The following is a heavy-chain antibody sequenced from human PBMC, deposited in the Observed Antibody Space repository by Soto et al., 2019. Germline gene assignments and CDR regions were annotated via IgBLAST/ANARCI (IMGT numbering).Heavy chain of an antibody. J-gene: IGHJ4*02. Sequence: GQPMKHSSKGSEYPITDYWIGRVMQMTGKGLEWMGIIYTGDSDTRYSPSFEGQVTISADKSINTAYLQWSSLKASDTAMYYSGRLGAGGRSLFEYWGQGTLVTFSS. D-gene: IGHD2-15*01. CDR3: GRLGAGGRSLFEY. V-gene: IGHV5-51*01. CDR1: EYPITDYW. CDR2: IYTGDSDT.